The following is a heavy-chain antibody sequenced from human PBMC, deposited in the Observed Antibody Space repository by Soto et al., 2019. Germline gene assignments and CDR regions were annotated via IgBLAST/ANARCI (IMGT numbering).Heavy chain of an antibody. J-gene: IGHJ4*02. CDR1: GFTFSNAC. Sequence: GGSLRLSCAASGFTFSNACMTWVRQAPGKGLEWVGRLKSKTDGGTTDYAAPVKGRFTISRGDSKNTLYLQMNSLDTEDTAVYYCTYSPYGSYFDYWGQGTLVTVSS. D-gene: IGHD4-17*01. CDR3: TYSPYGSYFDY. CDR2: LKSKTDGGTT. V-gene: IGHV3-15*01.